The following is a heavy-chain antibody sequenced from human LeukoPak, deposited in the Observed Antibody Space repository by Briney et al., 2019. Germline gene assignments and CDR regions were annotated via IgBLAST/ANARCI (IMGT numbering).Heavy chain of an antibody. V-gene: IGHV4-39*02. CDR3: ARDRKNFDY. CDR2: IYYSGST. J-gene: IGHJ4*02. Sequence: SETLSLTCTVSGGSISSSSYYWGWIRQPPGKGLEWIGSIYYSGSTYYNPSLKSRVTISVDTSKNQFSLKLSSVTAADTAVYYCARDRKNFDYWGQGTLVTVSS. CDR1: GGSISSSSYY.